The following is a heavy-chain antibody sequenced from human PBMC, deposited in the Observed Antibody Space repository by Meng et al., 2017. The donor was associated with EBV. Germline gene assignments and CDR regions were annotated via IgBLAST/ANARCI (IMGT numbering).Heavy chain of an antibody. CDR3: ARVVATIFTNWFDP. CDR1: GGSISSSSYN. V-gene: IGHV4-39*07. CDR2: IYYSWST. D-gene: IGHD5-12*01. J-gene: IGHJ5*02. Sequence: QLQLQESGPGLPKPSETLHLPCTVSGGSISSSSYNWGWIRQPPGKGLEWIGSIYYSWSTYYNPSLKSRVTISVETSKNQFSLKLSSVTAADTAVYYCARVVATIFTNWFDPWGQGTLVTVSS.